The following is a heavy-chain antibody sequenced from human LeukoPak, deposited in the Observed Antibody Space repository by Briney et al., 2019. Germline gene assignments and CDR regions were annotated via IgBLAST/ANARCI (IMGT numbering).Heavy chain of an antibody. J-gene: IGHJ4*02. D-gene: IGHD3-22*01. CDR2: MNPNSGNT. V-gene: IGHV1-8*01. CDR1: GYTFTSYD. Sequence: ASVMVSCKASGYTFTSYDINWVRQATGQGLEWMGWMNPNSGNTGYAQKFQGRVTMTRNTSISTAYMELSSLRSEDTAVYYCARGLVDYYDSSIDYWGQGTLVTVSS. CDR3: ARGLVDYYDSSIDY.